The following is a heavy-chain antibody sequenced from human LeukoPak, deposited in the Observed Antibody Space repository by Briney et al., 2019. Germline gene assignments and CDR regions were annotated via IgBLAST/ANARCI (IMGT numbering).Heavy chain of an antibody. CDR2: INHSGST. D-gene: IGHD6-19*01. J-gene: IGHJ4*02. V-gene: IGHV4-34*01. CDR3: ASSDSSGWSYDY. CDR1: GGSFCGYY. Sequence: SETLSLTCAVYGGSFCGYYWSWIRQPPGKGLEWIGEINHSGSTNYNPSLKSRVTISVDTSKNQFPLKLSSVTAADTAVYYCASSDSSGWSYDYWGQGTLVTVSS.